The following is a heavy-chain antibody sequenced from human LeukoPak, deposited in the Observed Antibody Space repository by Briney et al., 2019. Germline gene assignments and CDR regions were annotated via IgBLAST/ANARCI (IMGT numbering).Heavy chain of an antibody. CDR2: IYYSGST. J-gene: IGHJ4*02. Sequence: SETLSLTCAVSGGSISSSNRWNWVRQSPGKGLEWIGEIYYSGSTYYNPSLKSRVTISVDTSKNQFSLKLSSVTAADTAVYYCARLIGPRAEYYYDSSGGGLDYWGQGTLVTVSS. CDR1: GGSISSSNR. D-gene: IGHD3-22*01. V-gene: IGHV4-4*02. CDR3: ARLIGPRAEYYYDSSGGGLDY.